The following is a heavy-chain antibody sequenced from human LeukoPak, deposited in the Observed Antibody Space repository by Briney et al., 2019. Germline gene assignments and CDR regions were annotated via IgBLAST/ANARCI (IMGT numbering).Heavy chain of an antibody. D-gene: IGHD1-26*01. V-gene: IGHV3-7*05. CDR3: ARGWELDP. CDR2: IKQDGSEK. Sequence: PGGSLRLSCAASGFPFSRYWLSWVRQAPGKGLEWVANIKQDGSEKYYVDSVKGRFTISRDNPKNSLYLQMNSLRVEDTAVYYCARGWELDPWGQGNLVTVSS. CDR1: GFPFSRYW. J-gene: IGHJ5*02.